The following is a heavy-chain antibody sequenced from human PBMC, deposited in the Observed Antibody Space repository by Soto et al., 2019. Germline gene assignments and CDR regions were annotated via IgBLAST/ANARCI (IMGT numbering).Heavy chain of an antibody. J-gene: IGHJ4*02. D-gene: IGHD3-22*01. Sequence: PGGSLRLSCAASGFTVSSNYMSWVRQAPGKGLEWVSVIYSGGSTYYADSVKGRFTISRDNSKNTLYLQMNSLRAEDTAVYYCARADYYDSSGYATFDYWGQGTLVTVSS. CDR1: GFTVSSNY. CDR3: ARADYYDSSGYATFDY. CDR2: IYSGGST. V-gene: IGHV3-53*01.